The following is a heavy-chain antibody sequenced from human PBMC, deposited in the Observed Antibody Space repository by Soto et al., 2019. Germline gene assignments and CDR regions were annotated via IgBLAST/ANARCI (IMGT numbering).Heavy chain of an antibody. CDR3: ARSRSIPRITIFGVVITYLAY. CDR1: GGTISSYA. D-gene: IGHD3-3*01. CDR2: IIPIFGTA. J-gene: IGHJ4*02. V-gene: IGHV1-69*13. Sequence: SVKVSCKASGGTISSYAISWVRQAPGQGLEWMGGIIPIFGTANYAQKFQGRVTITADESTSTAYMELSSLRSEDTAVYYCARSRSIPRITIFGVVITYLAYWGQGTLVTVSS.